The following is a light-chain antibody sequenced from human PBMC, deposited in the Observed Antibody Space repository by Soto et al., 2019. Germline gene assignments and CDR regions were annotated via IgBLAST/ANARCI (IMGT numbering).Light chain of an antibody. J-gene: IGLJ3*02. CDR3: AIWDDSLNGWV. CDR1: SSNIGSNA. Sequence: QSVLTQPPSASGTPRQRVTISCSGSSSNIGSNAVNWYQQLPGTAPKLLIYSTNQRPSGVPDRFSGSKSGTSASLAISGLQSEDEADYHCAIWDDSLNGWVFGGGTKLTVL. CDR2: STN. V-gene: IGLV1-44*01.